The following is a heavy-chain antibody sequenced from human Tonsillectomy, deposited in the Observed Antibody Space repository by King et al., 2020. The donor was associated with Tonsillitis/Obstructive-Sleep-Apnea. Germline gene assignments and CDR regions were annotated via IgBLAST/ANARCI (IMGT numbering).Heavy chain of an antibody. V-gene: IGHV3-15*01. J-gene: IGHJ4*02. Sequence: VQLVESGGGLVKPGGSLRLSCAASGFTFSNAWMSWVRQAPGKGLEWVGRIKSKTDDGTTDYAAPVKGRFTISRDDSKNTLYLQMNSLKTEDTAVYYCTTYYDFWSGYYGWGQGTLVTVSS. D-gene: IGHD3-3*01. CDR1: GFTFSNAW. CDR2: IKSKTDDGTT. CDR3: TTYYDFWSGYYG.